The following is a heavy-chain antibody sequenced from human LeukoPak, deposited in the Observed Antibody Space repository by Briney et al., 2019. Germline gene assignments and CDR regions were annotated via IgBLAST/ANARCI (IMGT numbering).Heavy chain of an antibody. Sequence: GSLRLSCAASGFTFSGYWMHWVRQAPGKGLEWVARINIDGATTNYADSVKGRFTISRDNAKNTLHLQMNSLRADDTAVYYCVRGAVGTGVWFDPWGQGTLVTVSS. D-gene: IGHD1-26*01. CDR3: VRGAVGTGVWFDP. CDR2: INIDGATT. CDR1: GFTFSGYW. J-gene: IGHJ5*02. V-gene: IGHV3-74*01.